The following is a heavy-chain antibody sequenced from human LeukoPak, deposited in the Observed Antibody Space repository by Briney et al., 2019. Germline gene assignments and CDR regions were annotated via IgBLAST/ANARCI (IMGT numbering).Heavy chain of an antibody. J-gene: IGHJ5*02. CDR1: GYTFTSYA. CDR2: INAGNGNT. V-gene: IGHV1-3*01. CDR3: ARDSSRDIVAMEPDP. Sequence: ASVKVSCKASGYTFTSYAMHWVRQAPGQRLEWMGWINAGNGNTKYSQKFQGRVTITRDTSASTAYMELSSLRSEDTAVYYCARDSSRDIVAMEPDPWGQGTLVTVSS. D-gene: IGHD5-12*01.